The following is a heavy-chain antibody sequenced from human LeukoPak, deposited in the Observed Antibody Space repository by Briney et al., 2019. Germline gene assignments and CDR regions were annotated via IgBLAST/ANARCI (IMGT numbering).Heavy chain of an antibody. CDR2: INPNSGGT. CDR3: GRRGGSRWSASHVYLSYGMDV. V-gene: IGHV1-2*02. J-gene: IGHJ6*02. CDR1: GYTFTGYY. D-gene: IGHD6-13*01. Sequence: WASVKVSCKASGYTFTGYYMHWVRQAPGQGLEWMGWINPNSGGTNYAQKFQGRVTMTRDTSISTAYMELSRLRSDDTGVYHCGRRGGSRWSASHVYLSYGMDVWGQGTTVTVSS.